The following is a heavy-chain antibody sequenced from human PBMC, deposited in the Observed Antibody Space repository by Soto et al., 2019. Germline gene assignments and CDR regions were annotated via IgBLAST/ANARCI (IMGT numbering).Heavy chain of an antibody. Sequence: QVPLLQSGAAVKKPGASVMVSCKASGYMFSGYGMIWVRQAPGQGLEWMGWISASNGNTDYGEKFQGRDTITTDTAKSTAYKELRNLRSDDTALYYCTRRAFDIWGQGTMVTLSS. CDR2: ISASNGNT. J-gene: IGHJ3*02. V-gene: IGHV1-18*04. CDR3: TRRAFDI. CDR1: GYMFSGYG.